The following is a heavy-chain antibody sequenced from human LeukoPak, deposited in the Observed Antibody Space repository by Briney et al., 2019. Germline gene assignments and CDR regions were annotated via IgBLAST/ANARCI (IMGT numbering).Heavy chain of an antibody. CDR1: GGSITSGNYY. CDR2: FYTTGSP. J-gene: IGHJ4*02. CDR3: ASLGAFDI. Sequence: PSETLSLTCTVSGGSITSGNYYWNWIREPAGKGLEWIGRFYTTGSPIYSPSLKSRVTISVDTSKNQFSLKLNSVTAADTAVYYCASLGAFDIWGQGTLVTVSS. V-gene: IGHV4-61*02. D-gene: IGHD3-9*01.